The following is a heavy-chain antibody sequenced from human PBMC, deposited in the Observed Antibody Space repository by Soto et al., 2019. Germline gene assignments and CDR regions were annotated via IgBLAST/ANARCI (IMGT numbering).Heavy chain of an antibody. Sequence: QVQLEQSGGEVKQPGSSVRVSCKTSGGTFSTYAINWVRQAPGQGLAWMGAIIPLFGTADYSQKFQGRVTITADESTSTAYMELSSLTFDATAVYFCARPKGTSRSGYYYFDFWGQGTLVTVSS. CDR3: ARPKGTSRSGYYYFDF. D-gene: IGHD5-12*01. V-gene: IGHV1-69*01. CDR2: IIPLFGTA. J-gene: IGHJ4*02. CDR1: GGTFSTYA.